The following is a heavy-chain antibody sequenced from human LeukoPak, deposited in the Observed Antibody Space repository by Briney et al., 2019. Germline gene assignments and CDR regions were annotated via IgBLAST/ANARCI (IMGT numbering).Heavy chain of an antibody. CDR2: IYSGGST. CDR1: GFTVSSNY. D-gene: IGHD6-13*01. V-gene: IGHV3-53*04. J-gene: IGHJ6*02. CDR3: ARAAIAAAVSVGGGMDV. Sequence: GGSLRPSCAASGFTVSSNYMSWVRQAPGKGLEWVSVIYSGGSTYYADSVKGRFTISRHNSKNTLYLQMNSLRAEDTAVYYCARAAIAAAVSVGGGMDVWGQGTTVTVSS.